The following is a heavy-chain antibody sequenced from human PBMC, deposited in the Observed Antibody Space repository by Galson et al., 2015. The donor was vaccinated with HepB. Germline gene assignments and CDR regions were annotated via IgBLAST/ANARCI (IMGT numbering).Heavy chain of an antibody. CDR2: IWYDGSNK. Sequence: SLRLSCAASGFTFSSYGMHWVRQAPGKGLEWVAVIWYDGSNKYYADSVKGRFTISRDNSKNTLYLQMNSLRAEDTAVYYCARGGRGYYYGVLDYFDYWGQGTLVTVSS. D-gene: IGHD3-22*01. V-gene: IGHV3-33*08. CDR3: ARGGRGYYYGVLDYFDY. J-gene: IGHJ4*02. CDR1: GFTFSSYG.